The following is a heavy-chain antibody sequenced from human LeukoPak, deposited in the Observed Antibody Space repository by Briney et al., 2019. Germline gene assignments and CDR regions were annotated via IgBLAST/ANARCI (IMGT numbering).Heavy chain of an antibody. J-gene: IGHJ1*01. D-gene: IGHD2/OR15-2a*01. CDR3: ATNLIGAGEYFQQ. V-gene: IGHV3-11*01. CDR2: ISSGGDIM. CDR1: GLRFSDYY. Sequence: GGSLRLSCTASGLRFSDYYVSWIRQAPGKGLQWVSYISSGGDIMHYADSVKGRFTSSRDNAKNSGYLEMNSLGAEDTAVYYCATNLIGAGEYFQQWGQGTLVTVSS.